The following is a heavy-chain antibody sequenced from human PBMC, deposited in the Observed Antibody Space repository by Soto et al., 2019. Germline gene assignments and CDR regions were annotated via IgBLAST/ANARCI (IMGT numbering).Heavy chain of an antibody. J-gene: IGHJ4*02. D-gene: IGHD5-12*01. CDR3: ARDHSVGYSGYDLRVCPGY. Sequence: GASVKVSCKASGYTFTSYAMHWVRQAPGQRLEWMGWINADNGNTKYSQKFQGRVTITRDTSASTAYMELSSLRSEDTAVYYCARDHSVGYSGYDLRVCPGYWGRGTLVTVSS. CDR2: INADNGNT. CDR1: GYTFTSYA. V-gene: IGHV1-3*01.